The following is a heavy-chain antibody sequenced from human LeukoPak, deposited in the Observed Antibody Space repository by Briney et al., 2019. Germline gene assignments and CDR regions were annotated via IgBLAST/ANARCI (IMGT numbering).Heavy chain of an antibody. CDR2: IWYDGSNK. V-gene: IGHV3-33*01. Sequence: PGGSLRLPCAASGFTFSSFGMHWVRQAPGKGLEWVAVIWYDGSNKYYADSVKGRFTISKDNSKNTLYLQMNSLRDEDTAVYYCARDRSVTHFDYWGQGTLVTVSS. CDR3: ARDRSVTHFDY. J-gene: IGHJ4*02. D-gene: IGHD4-17*01. CDR1: GFTFSSFG.